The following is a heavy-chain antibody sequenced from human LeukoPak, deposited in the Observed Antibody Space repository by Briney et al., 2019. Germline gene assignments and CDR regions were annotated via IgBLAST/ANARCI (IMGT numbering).Heavy chain of an antibody. CDR3: AKDYHYDRTYFDY. V-gene: IGHV3-9*01. Sequence: PGGSLRLSCAASGFTFDDYAMHCVRQAPGKGLEWVSGISWNSGSMGYADSVKGRFTISRDNAKNSLHLQMNSLRAEDTALYYCAKDYHYDRTYFDYWGQGTLVTVSS. CDR1: GFTFDDYA. CDR2: ISWNSGSM. J-gene: IGHJ4*02. D-gene: IGHD3-3*01.